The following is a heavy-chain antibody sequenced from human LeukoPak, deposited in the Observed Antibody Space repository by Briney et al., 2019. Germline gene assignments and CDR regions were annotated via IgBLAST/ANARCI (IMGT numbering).Heavy chain of an antibody. V-gene: IGHV3-7*01. CDR1: GFTSSSYW. D-gene: IGHD3-22*01. CDR3: ARVFYYDSSGYYGFGY. Sequence: GGSLRLSCAASGFTSSSYWMSWVRQAPGKGLEWVASIKQDGSEKYYVDSVKGRFTISRDNAKNSLYLQMNSLRAEDTAVYYCARVFYYDSSGYYGFGYWGQGTLVTVSS. CDR2: IKQDGSEK. J-gene: IGHJ4*02.